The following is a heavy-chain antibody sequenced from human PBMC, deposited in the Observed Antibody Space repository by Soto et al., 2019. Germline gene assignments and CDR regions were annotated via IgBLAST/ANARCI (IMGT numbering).Heavy chain of an antibody. J-gene: IGHJ4*02. V-gene: IGHV3-64*01. CDR2: ISTDGGST. CDR3: ARGLSTVTTVFDY. CDR1: GFTLRNYA. D-gene: IGHD4-17*01. Sequence: PGGSLRLSCAASGFTLRNYAMHWVRQAPGKGLEYVSAISTDGGSTYYANSVKGRFTISRDNSKNTLYLQMGSLRAEDMAVYYCARGLSTVTTVFDYWGQGTLVTVSS.